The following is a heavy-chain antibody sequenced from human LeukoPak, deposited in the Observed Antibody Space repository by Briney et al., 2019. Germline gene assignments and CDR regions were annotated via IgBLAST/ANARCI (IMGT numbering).Heavy chain of an antibody. Sequence: GASVRVSCKASGYTFTGYDINWVRQATGQGLEWMGWMNPNTGDIGYAQKFQGRVTMTRNSSIDTAYMELSGLRSEDTAVYYCTRGSLSGSSRDYWGQGTLLTVSS. CDR3: TRGSLSGSSRDY. J-gene: IGHJ4*02. CDR2: MNPNTGDI. V-gene: IGHV1-8*01. D-gene: IGHD1-26*01. CDR1: GYTFTGYD.